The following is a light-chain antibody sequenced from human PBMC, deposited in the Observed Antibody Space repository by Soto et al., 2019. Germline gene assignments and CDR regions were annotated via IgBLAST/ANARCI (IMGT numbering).Light chain of an antibody. CDR3: QQYNNWPPYT. CDR1: QSVTSN. V-gene: IGKV3-15*01. Sequence: EIVMTQSPATLSMSPGERATLSCRASQSVTSNLAWYQQRPDQAPRLLIYGASTRATGIPARFSGSGSGTEFTLTISSLQSEDFAVYYCQQYNNWPPYTFGQGTKLEIK. J-gene: IGKJ2*01. CDR2: GAS.